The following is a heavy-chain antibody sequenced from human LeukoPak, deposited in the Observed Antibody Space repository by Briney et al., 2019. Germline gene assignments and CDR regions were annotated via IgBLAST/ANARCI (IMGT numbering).Heavy chain of an antibody. Sequence: PSETLSLTCSVSGGSIGSYHWSWIRQPPGKGLEWIGHVHYTWNTKYNPSLTGRVSISLDRSMNQFSLSLSSLTAADTAVYYCARVASKGGMDVWGQGTTVIVSS. CDR2: VHYTWNT. CDR3: ARVASKGGMDV. CDR1: GGSIGSYH. D-gene: IGHD5/OR15-5a*01. J-gene: IGHJ6*02. V-gene: IGHV4-59*01.